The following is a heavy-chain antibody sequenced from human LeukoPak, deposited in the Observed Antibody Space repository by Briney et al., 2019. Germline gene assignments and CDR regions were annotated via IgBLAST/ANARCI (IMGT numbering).Heavy chain of an antibody. J-gene: IGHJ6*03. V-gene: IGHV1-69*05. CDR3: ARVDRYHFYLDV. CDR2: IIPIFGTP. Sequence: ASVTVSCKASGGTFMTYSVTWVRQAPGQGVEWMGGIIPIFGTPNYAQKFQGRVKVTTDDATGTAYMELSSLMSEDTAIYYCARVDRYHFYLDVWGKGTPVTVSS. CDR1: GGTFMTYS.